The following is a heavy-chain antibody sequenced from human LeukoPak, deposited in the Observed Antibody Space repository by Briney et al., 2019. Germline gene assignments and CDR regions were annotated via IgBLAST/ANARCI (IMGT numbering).Heavy chain of an antibody. D-gene: IGHD6-19*01. Sequence: SETLSLTCTVSGSSISSGGYSWSWIRQPPGKGLEWIGYIYHSGSTYYNPSLKSRVTISVDRSKNQFSLKLSSVTAADTAVYYCARTVSGWYADYWGQGTLVTVSS. J-gene: IGHJ4*02. CDR2: IYHSGST. CDR1: GSSISSGGYS. V-gene: IGHV4-30-2*02. CDR3: ARTVSGWYADY.